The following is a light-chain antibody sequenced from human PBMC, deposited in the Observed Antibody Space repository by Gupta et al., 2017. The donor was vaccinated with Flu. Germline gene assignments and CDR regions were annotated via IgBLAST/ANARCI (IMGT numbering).Light chain of an antibody. CDR1: QSVSSNY. Sequence: EIVLTQSPGTLSLSPGERATLSCRASQSVSSNYLAWYQQKPGQAPRLLIYGASIRAADIPDRFSGSGSGTDFTLTISRLEPEDFAVFYCQQYAASPRTFGGGTKVEIK. J-gene: IGKJ4*01. CDR3: QQYAASPRT. CDR2: GAS. V-gene: IGKV3-20*01.